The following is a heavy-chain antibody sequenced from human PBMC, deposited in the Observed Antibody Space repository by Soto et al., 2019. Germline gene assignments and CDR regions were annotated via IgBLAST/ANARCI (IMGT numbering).Heavy chain of an antibody. D-gene: IGHD1-7*01. J-gene: IGHJ4*02. CDR3: GRGRSGELVVFY. CDR2: ISPKSGGT. V-gene: IGHV1-2*02. Sequence: QVQLVQSGAEVKESGASVKVSCKASGYTFTGYYIHWVRQAPGQGLEWVGEISPKSGGTRYAQKFQGRVTMTEDTSITTVYMELSNLSHDDTAVYYCGRGRSGELVVFYWGQGTLVTVHS. CDR1: GYTFTGYY.